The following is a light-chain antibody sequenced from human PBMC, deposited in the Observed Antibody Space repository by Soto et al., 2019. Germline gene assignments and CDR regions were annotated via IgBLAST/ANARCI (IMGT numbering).Light chain of an antibody. V-gene: IGLV2-14*01. J-gene: IGLJ1*01. CDR2: EVS. CDR1: SSDVGAYNY. CDR3: FSFTTDWTHV. Sequence: QSVLTQPASVSGSPGQSITISCTGTSSDVGAYNYVSWFQQHPGKAPTLIISEVSNRPSGVSNRFSGSKSGNAASLTISGPQAEVEADYFCFSFTTDWTHVFGTGTKVAVL.